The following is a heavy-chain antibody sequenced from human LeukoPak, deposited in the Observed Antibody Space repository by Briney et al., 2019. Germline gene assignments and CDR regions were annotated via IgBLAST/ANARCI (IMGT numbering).Heavy chain of an antibody. Sequence: PSETLSLTCTVSGGSISSYYWSWIRQPPGKGLEWIGYIYYSGSTNYNPSLKSRVTISVDTSKNQFSLKLSSVTAADTAVYYCARVLAPYGDYEDYGMDVWGQGTTVTVSS. J-gene: IGHJ6*02. CDR1: GGSISSYY. CDR2: IYYSGST. D-gene: IGHD4-17*01. V-gene: IGHV4-59*01. CDR3: ARVLAPYGDYEDYGMDV.